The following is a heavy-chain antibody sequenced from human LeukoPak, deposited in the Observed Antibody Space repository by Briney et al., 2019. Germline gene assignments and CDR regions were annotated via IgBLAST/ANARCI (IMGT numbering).Heavy chain of an antibody. CDR2: ISFDGNNK. Sequence: GGSLRLSCAASGFTFSSYAMSWVRQAPGKGLEGVAVISFDGNNKYYADSVKGRFTMSRDNSKNTLYLQMNSLRAEDTAVYYCARAGYSSIWYGNYFDYWGQGTLVTVSS. J-gene: IGHJ4*02. CDR1: GFTFSSYA. V-gene: IGHV3-30-3*01. D-gene: IGHD6-13*01. CDR3: ARAGYSSIWYGNYFDY.